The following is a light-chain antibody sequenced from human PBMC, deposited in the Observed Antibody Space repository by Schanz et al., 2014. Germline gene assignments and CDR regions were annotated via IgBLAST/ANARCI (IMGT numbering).Light chain of an antibody. CDR3: TSYISSSCLWV. Sequence: QSALTQPASVSGSPGQSITISCTGTSSDIGNYDYVSWYRQHPGKAPKLIIYDVGDRPSGVSNRFSGSKSGNTASLTISGLQAEDEADYYCTSYISSSCLWVFGGGTKLTVL. J-gene: IGLJ3*02. CDR2: DVG. V-gene: IGLV2-14*03. CDR1: SSDIGNYDY.